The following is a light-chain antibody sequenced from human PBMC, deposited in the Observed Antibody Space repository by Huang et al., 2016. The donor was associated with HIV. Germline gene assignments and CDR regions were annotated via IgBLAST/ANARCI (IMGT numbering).Light chain of an antibody. Sequence: DIQMTQSPSSLSGSVGDRVIISCRASQYIVNYVNWYQHRPGRAPKLLIYAASSLQRGVPSRFSGSGYGTDFTLTISGLQPEDCATYYCQQSRSTPNNFGQGTKVEIK. CDR1: QYIVNY. J-gene: IGKJ2*01. CDR3: QQSRSTPNN. V-gene: IGKV1-39*01. CDR2: AAS.